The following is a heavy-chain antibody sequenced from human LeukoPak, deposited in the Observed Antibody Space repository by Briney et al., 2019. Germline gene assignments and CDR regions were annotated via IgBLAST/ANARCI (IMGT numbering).Heavy chain of an antibody. D-gene: IGHD4-11*01. CDR2: IYYSGST. V-gene: IGHV4-59*01. CDR1: GGSISSYY. J-gene: IGHJ6*02. CDR3: AREGVTTGWDYYYGMDV. Sequence: SETLSLTCTVSGGSISSYYWSWIRQPPGKGLEWIGYIYYSGSTNYNPSLKSRVTISVDTSKNQFSLKLSSVTAADTAVCYCAREGVTTGWDYYYGMDVWGQGTTVTVSS.